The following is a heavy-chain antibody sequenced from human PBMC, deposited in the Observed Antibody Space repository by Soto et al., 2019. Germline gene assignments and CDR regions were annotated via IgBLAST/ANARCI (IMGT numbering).Heavy chain of an antibody. V-gene: IGHV1-46*01. CDR1: GYTFTSYY. CDR3: AMEQLALFYYYYGMDV. CDR2: INPSGGST. Sequence: QVQLVQSGAEVKKPGASVKVSCKASGYTFTSYYMHWVRQAPGQGLEWMGIINPSGGSTSYAQKFQGRVTMTRDTSTSTVYMELSSLRSEDTAVYYCAMEQLALFYYYYGMDVWGQGTTVTVSS. D-gene: IGHD6-6*01. J-gene: IGHJ6*02.